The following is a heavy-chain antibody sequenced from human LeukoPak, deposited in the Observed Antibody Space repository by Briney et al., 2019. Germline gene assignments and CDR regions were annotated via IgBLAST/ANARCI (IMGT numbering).Heavy chain of an antibody. CDR3: ARSVVVPTPDAFDI. Sequence: GGSLRLSCAASGFTFSSYWMSWVRQAPGKGLEWVANIKQDGSEKYYVDSVKGRFTISRDNAKNSLYLQMNSLRAEDTAVYYCARSVVVPTPDAFDIWGQGTMVTVSS. J-gene: IGHJ3*02. CDR1: GFTFSSYW. D-gene: IGHD2-2*01. CDR2: IKQDGSEK. V-gene: IGHV3-7*01.